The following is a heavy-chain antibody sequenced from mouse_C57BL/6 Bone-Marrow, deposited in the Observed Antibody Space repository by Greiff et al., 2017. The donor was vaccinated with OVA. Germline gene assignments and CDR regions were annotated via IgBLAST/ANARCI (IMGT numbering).Heavy chain of an antibody. J-gene: IGHJ2*01. CDR1: GFTFSSYA. CDR3: AREGGYYGFFDC. Sequence: DVKLVESGGGLVKPGGSLKLSCAASGFTFSSYAMSWVRQTPEKRLEWVATISDGGSYTYYPDNVKGRFTISRDNAKNNLYLQMSHLKSEDTAMYYCAREGGYYGFFDCWGQGTTLTVSS. D-gene: IGHD1-2*01. V-gene: IGHV5-4*01. CDR2: ISDGGSYT.